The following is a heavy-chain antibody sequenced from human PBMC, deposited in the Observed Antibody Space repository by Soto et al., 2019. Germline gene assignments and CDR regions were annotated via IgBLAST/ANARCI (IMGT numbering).Heavy chain of an antibody. J-gene: IGHJ6*02. D-gene: IGHD2-2*01. Sequence: ETLSLTCTVSGGFVNSDTHSWSWIRQTPGKRLEWIGFIYSGGSTKNPSLRSRVTMSVDTSKNQFSLKLRSVIVADTAVYHCARFVRSCSATTCPTRADVWGQGITVT. CDR1: GGFVNSDTHS. CDR3: ARFVRSCSATTCPTRADV. CDR2: IYSGGST. V-gene: IGHV4-61*01.